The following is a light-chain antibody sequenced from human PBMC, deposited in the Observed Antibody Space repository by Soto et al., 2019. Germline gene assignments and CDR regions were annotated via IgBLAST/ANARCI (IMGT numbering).Light chain of an antibody. V-gene: IGKV1-12*01. Sequence: DIQMTQSPSSVSSSVGDRVTITCRASQGISGWLAWYQHKPGTAPKLLIYAASTLQRRVPSRCRGSGSGTDFTLAISSLKPEYFVSYYCQQASRFPLTFGQGTKVDIK. CDR2: AAS. CDR1: QGISGW. J-gene: IGKJ1*01. CDR3: QQASRFPLT.